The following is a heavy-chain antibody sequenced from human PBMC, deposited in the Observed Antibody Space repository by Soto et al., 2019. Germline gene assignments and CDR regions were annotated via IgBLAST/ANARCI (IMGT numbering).Heavy chain of an antibody. V-gene: IGHV1-3*01. CDR2: ITAGYDNT. Sequence: ASVKVACKASGYTFTSYAMYWVRQAPGQRLEWMGWITAGYDNTKYSQKFQGRVTITRDTSASTAYLELSSLRSEDTAVYYCARATPSTRNYYGSGSYDYWGQGTLVTVSS. CDR1: GYTFTSYA. J-gene: IGHJ4*02. CDR3: ARATPSTRNYYGSGSYDY. D-gene: IGHD3-10*01.